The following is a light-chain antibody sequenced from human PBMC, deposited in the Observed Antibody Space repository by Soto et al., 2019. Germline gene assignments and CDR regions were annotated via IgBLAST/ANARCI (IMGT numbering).Light chain of an antibody. CDR2: DAS. V-gene: IGKV1-5*01. J-gene: IGKJ5*01. CDR3: QQYNSYPYT. Sequence: LHIPHSNSTLSASVGDRVTITCLASQSISSWLAWYQQKPGKAPKLLIYDASSLESGVPSRFSGSGSGTEFTLTISSLQPDDFATYYCQQYNSYPYTFGQGTRLEIK. CDR1: QSISSW.